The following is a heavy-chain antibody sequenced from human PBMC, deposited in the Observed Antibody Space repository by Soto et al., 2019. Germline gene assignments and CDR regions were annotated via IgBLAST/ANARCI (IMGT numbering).Heavy chain of an antibody. CDR1: GGSISSGGYY. CDR3: ARDAYSSSWYNWFDP. V-gene: IGHV4-31*03. J-gene: IGHJ5*02. Sequence: QVQLQESGPGLVKPSQTLSLTCTVSGGSISSGGYYWSWIRQHPGKGLEWIGYIYYSGSTYYNPSLKSRVTIXADXSXIQFSLKLSSVTAADTAVYYCARDAYSSSWYNWFDPWGQGTLVTVSS. CDR2: IYYSGST. D-gene: IGHD6-13*01.